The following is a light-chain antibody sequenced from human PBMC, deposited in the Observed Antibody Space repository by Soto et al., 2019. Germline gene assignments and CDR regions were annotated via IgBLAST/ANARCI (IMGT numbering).Light chain of an antibody. CDR2: DAS. Sequence: IVLTQSPCTLSLSTGERATLSCRASQSVSSSLAWYQQKPGRAPTLLISDASSRASGVPDRFTGGGSGTDFTLTIRRLQPEDFALYYCQQYACSLITFGHGARLEI. CDR3: QQYACSLIT. J-gene: IGKJ5*01. V-gene: IGKV3-20*01. CDR1: QSVSSS.